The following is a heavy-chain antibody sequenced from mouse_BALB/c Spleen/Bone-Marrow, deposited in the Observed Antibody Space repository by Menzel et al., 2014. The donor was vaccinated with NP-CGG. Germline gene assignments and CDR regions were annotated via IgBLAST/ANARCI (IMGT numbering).Heavy chain of an antibody. Sequence: EVKVVESGGGLVQPGGSMKLSCVASGFTFSNYWMNWVRQSPEKGLEWVAEIRLKSHNYATRYAESVKGRFTISRDDSKSSVYLQMNNLRAEDNGIYYCNTGFAYWGQGTLVTVSA. CDR3: NTGFAY. J-gene: IGHJ3*01. V-gene: IGHV6-6*02. CDR1: GFTFSNYW. CDR2: IRLKSHNYAT.